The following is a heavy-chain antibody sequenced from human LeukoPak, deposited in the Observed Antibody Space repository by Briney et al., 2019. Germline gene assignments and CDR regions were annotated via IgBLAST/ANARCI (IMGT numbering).Heavy chain of an antibody. V-gene: IGHV3-48*03. D-gene: IGHD3-22*01. CDR1: GFNLSSYE. Sequence: TGGSLRLSCTASGFNLSSYEMNWVRQAPGKGLEWLSHIISSSSTTYYADSVKGRFTITRDNAKNSVYLQMTSLRAEDTAVYYCATDSRRGLYDAFDIWGQGTMVTVSS. CDR3: ATDSRRGLYDAFDI. J-gene: IGHJ3*02. CDR2: IISSSSTT.